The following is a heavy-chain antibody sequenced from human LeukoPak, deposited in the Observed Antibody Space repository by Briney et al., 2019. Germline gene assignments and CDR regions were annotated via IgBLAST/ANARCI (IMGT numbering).Heavy chain of an antibody. J-gene: IGHJ4*02. CDR2: ISSSGSYI. V-gene: IGHV3-21*01. Sequence: GGSLRLSCAASGFTFSSYTMNWVRQAPGKGLEWVSSISSSGSYIYYAASVKGRFTISRDNAKNSLYLQMDTLRVEDTALYYCARDGSSGWPNPLAYGGQGTLVTVSS. CDR3: ARDGSSGWPNPLAY. CDR1: GFTFSSYT. D-gene: IGHD6-19*01.